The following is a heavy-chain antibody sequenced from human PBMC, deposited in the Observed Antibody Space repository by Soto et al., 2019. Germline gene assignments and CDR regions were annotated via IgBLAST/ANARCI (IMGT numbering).Heavy chain of an antibody. CDR3: AHRVLRSVFGLVTTTVIYFDF. D-gene: IGHD3-3*01. J-gene: IGHJ4*02. CDR2: IYWDDDR. CDR1: GFSLTTSGVC. Sequence: QITLNESGPTQVKPRQNLPLTCTFSGFSLTTSGVCVGWFRQSPGKAPEWLALIYWDDDRRYSPSLKSRLTLTKSASKNLVVVTMADFVPAETATYYCAHRVLRSVFGLVTTTVIYFDFWGQGTPVAVSS. V-gene: IGHV2-5*02.